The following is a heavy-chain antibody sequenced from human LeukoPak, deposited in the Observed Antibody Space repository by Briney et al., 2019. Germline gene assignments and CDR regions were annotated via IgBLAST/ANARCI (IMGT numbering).Heavy chain of an antibody. CDR1: RFTFNDYA. CDR3: AKRRSRIKAVAEDFDY. Sequence: PGRSLRLSCAASRFTFNDYAMHWVRQAPGKGLEWVAVISFDGTNQYHTDSVKGRFTISRDDSKNTLYLQMNSLRAEDTAVYYCAKRRSRIKAVAEDFDYWGQGTLVTVSS. V-gene: IGHV3-30*07. J-gene: IGHJ4*02. D-gene: IGHD6-19*01. CDR2: ISFDGTNQ.